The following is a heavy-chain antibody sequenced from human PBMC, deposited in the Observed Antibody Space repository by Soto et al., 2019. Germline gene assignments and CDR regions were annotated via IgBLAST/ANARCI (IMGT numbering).Heavy chain of an antibody. CDR1: GYTFTNYY. Sequence: QVQLVQSGAEVKKPGASVKVSCKASGYTFTNYYIHWVRQAPGQGLEWMGMINPSGGSTSYTQRFQGRLTLTRNTSTTTVYMELSSLRSEDTAVYYCAKESQNSGWSWFDYWGQGTLVTVSS. CDR2: INPSGGST. D-gene: IGHD6-19*01. CDR3: AKESQNSGWSWFDY. V-gene: IGHV1-46*01. J-gene: IGHJ4*02.